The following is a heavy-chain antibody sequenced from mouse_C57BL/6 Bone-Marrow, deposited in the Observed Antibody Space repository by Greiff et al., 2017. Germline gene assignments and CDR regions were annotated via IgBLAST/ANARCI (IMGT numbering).Heavy chain of an antibody. V-gene: IGHV1-81*01. CDR1: GYTFTSYG. CDR3: ARWGTTVGAY. J-gene: IGHJ3*01. D-gene: IGHD1-1*01. Sequence: QVQLQQSGAELARPGASVKLSCKASGYTFTSYGISWVKQGTGQGLEWIGEIYPRSGNTYYNEKFKGKATLTADKSSSTAYMELRSLTSEDSAVYFCARWGTTVGAYWGQGTLVTVSA. CDR2: IYPRSGNT.